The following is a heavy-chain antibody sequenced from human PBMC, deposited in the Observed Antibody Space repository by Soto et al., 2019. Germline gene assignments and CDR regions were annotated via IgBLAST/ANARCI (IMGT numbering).Heavy chain of an antibody. CDR2: IHPSGDT. D-gene: IGHD2-15*01. CDR3: VRGYCTTSPCSGDFQF. V-gene: IGHV1-46*01. CDR1: GYKFTTYF. J-gene: IGHJ1*01. Sequence: SVMVSCRASGYKFTTYFIHSVRQAPGQGLEWMGMIHPSGDTGYAQKFRGRVTMTIDTSTTTAYMELRNLTSEDTAVYFSVRGYCTTSPCSGDFQFWGQGTLVTVSS.